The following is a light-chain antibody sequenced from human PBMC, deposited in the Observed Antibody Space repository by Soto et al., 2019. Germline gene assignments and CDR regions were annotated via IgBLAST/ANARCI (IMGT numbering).Light chain of an antibody. CDR3: HQYNFWPGT. Sequence: EVILTQSPVTLSVSPGERATLSCRASQSVNINLAWYQQKPGQAPRLLIYGASTRPTDIPARFSGSGSGTEFTLTIGSLQSEDLAVYYCHQYNFWPGTFGQGTKL. CDR2: GAS. V-gene: IGKV3-15*01. CDR1: QSVNIN. J-gene: IGKJ2*01.